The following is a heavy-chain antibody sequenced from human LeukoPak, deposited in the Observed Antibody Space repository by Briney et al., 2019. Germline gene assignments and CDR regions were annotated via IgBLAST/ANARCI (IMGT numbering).Heavy chain of an antibody. J-gene: IGHJ4*02. D-gene: IGHD2/OR15-2a*01. CDR2: IGDSNTKT. CDR1: GFTFINYG. V-gene: IGHV3-23*01. CDR3: ARGAFYDY. Sequence: GGSLRLSCAASGFTFINYGMTWVRQAPGKGLEWVATIGDSNTKTYYADSVKGRFTISRDNSKNTLYLQMNSLRAADTAVYFCARGAFYDYWGQGTLVTVSS.